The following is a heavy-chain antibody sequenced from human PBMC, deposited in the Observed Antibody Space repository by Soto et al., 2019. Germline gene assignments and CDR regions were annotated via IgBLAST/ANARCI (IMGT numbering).Heavy chain of an antibody. D-gene: IGHD3-16*02. CDR2: IFYSGST. CDR3: ARALKDDYVWGSYPLGYFDY. V-gene: IGHV4-59*01. CDR1: GGSISSYY. J-gene: IGHJ4*02. Sequence: SETLSLTCTVSGGSISSYYWNWIRQPPGKRLEYIGYIFYSGSTNYNPSLKSRVTISVDTSKNQFSLKLSSVTAADTAVYYCARALKDDYVWGSYPLGYFDYWGQGTLVTVSS.